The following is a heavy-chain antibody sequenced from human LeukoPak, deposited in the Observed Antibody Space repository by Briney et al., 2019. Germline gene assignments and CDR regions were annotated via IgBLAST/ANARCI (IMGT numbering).Heavy chain of an antibody. V-gene: IGHV4-34*01. CDR3: AGYYYDSSGYYYYYGMDV. CDR2: INHSGST. J-gene: IGHJ6*02. D-gene: IGHD3-22*01. Sequence: SETLSLTCAVYGGSLSGYYWSWIRQPPGKGLEWIGEINHSGSTNYNPSLKSRVTTSVDTSKNQFSLKLSSVTAADTAVYYCAGYYYDSSGYYYYYGMDVWGQGTTVTVSS. CDR1: GGSLSGYY.